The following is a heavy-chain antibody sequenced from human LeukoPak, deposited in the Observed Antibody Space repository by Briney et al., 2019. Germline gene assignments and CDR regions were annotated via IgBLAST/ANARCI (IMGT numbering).Heavy chain of an antibody. CDR3: RRASYDILTGYYGWFDP. Sequence: SVKVSCKASGGTFSSYAISWVRQAPGQGLEWMGGTIPIFGTANYAQKFQGRVTITADESTSTAYMELSSLRSEDTAVYYCRRASYDILTGYYGWFDPWGQGTLVTVSS. D-gene: IGHD3-9*01. J-gene: IGHJ5*02. CDR1: GGTFSSYA. CDR2: TIPIFGTA. V-gene: IGHV1-69*13.